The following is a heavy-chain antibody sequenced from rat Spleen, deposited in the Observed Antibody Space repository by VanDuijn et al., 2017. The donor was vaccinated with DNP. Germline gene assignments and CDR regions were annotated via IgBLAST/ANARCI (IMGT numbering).Heavy chain of an antibody. J-gene: IGHJ3*01. CDR3: SRSGDDNWFAH. CDR1: GFTFNNYW. D-gene: IGHD1-1*01. V-gene: IGHV5-31*01. Sequence: EVQLVESGGDLVQPGRSLKLSCVASGFTFNNYWMTWIRPVPGKGLEWVASITSSGGSTYSPDAVKGRFTISRDFAKNTLYLQLDSLRSEDTAPFYDSRSGDDNWFAHWGQGTLVTVSS. CDR2: ITSSGGST.